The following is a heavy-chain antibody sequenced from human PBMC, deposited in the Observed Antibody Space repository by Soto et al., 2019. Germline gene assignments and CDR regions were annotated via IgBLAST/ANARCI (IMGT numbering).Heavy chain of an antibody. D-gene: IGHD2-15*01. CDR2: ISYDGSNK. J-gene: IGHJ4*02. V-gene: IGHV3-30-3*01. Sequence: QVQLVESGGGVVQPGRSLRLSCAASGFTFSSYAMHWVRQAPGKGLEWVAVISYDGSNKYYADSVKGRFTISRDNSKNTLYLQMNSLRAEDTAVYYCAREYTPSGHYFDYWGQGTLVTVSS. CDR1: GFTFSSYA. CDR3: AREYTPSGHYFDY.